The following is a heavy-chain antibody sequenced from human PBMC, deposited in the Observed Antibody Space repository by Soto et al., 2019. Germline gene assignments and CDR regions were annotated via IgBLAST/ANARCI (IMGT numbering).Heavy chain of an antibody. CDR1: GYTFTSYA. V-gene: IGHV1-69*13. CDR2: IIPIFGTA. Sequence: GASVKVSCKASGYTFTSYAMQWVRQAPGQGLEWMGGIIPIFGTANYAQKFQGRVTITADESTSTAYMELSSLRSEDTAVYYCARAPLGIIVAPDFWGQGTLVTVSS. D-gene: IGHD3-22*01. J-gene: IGHJ4*02. CDR3: ARAPLGIIVAPDF.